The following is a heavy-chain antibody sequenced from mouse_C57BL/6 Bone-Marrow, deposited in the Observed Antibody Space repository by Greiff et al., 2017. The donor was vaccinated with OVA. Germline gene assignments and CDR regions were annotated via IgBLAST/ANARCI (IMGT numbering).Heavy chain of an antibody. CDR3: ARRWLPLYAMDY. Sequence: LVESGAELARPGASVKLSCKASGYTFTSYGISWVKQRTGQGLEWIGEIYPRSGNTYYNEKFKGKATLTADKSSSTAYMELRSLTSEDSAVYFCARRWLPLYAMDYWGQGTSVTVSS. D-gene: IGHD2-3*01. CDR1: GYTFTSYG. CDR2: IYPRSGNT. V-gene: IGHV1-81*01. J-gene: IGHJ4*01.